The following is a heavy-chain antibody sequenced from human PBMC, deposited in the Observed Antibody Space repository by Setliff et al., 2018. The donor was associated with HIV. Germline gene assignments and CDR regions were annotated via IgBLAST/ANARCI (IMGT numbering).Heavy chain of an antibody. CDR2: INEDGSEK. D-gene: IGHD5-12*01. CDR1: GFTFSGFW. V-gene: IGHV3-7*01. CDR3: ARILSTTPPKY. J-gene: IGHJ4*02. Sequence: GGSLRLSCAASGFTFSGFWMTWVRQAPGEGLEWVANINEDGSEKYYVDSVKGRFTFSRDNSQNSLYLQINSLSAEDTAVYYCARILSTTPPKYWGQGSLVTVSS.